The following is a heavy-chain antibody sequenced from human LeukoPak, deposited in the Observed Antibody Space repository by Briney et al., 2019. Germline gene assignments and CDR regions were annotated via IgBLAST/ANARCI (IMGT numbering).Heavy chain of an antibody. D-gene: IGHD2-15*01. CDR1: GFTFSSYE. CDR3: ARPYCSGGSCYPQSYYFDY. CDR2: ISSSGSTI. J-gene: IGHJ4*02. Sequence: GGSLRLSCAASGFTFSSYEMNWVRQAPGKGLEWVSYISSSGSTIYYADSVKGRFSTSRDNAKNSLYLQMNSLRAEDTAAYYCARPYCSGGSCYPQSYYFDYWGQGTLVTVSS. V-gene: IGHV3-48*03.